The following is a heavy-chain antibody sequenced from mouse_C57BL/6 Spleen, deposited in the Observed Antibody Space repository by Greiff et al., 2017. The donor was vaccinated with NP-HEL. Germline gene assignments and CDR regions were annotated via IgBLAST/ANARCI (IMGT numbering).Heavy chain of an antibody. V-gene: IGHV1-66*01. Sequence: QVQLQQSGPELVKPGASVKISCKASGYSFTSYYIHWVKQRPGQGLEWIGWIYPGSGNTKYNEKFKGKATLTADTSSSTAYMQLSSLTSEDSAVYYCARNFITTVVAPYYYAMDYWGQGTSVTVSS. CDR2: IYPGSGNT. J-gene: IGHJ4*01. CDR1: GYSFTSYY. D-gene: IGHD1-1*01. CDR3: ARNFITTVVAPYYYAMDY.